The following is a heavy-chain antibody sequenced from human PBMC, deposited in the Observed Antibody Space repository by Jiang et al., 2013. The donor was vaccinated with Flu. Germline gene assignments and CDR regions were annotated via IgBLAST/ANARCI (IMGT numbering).Heavy chain of an antibody. CDR3: ARGSYCGGDCYSLDY. J-gene: IGHJ4*02. CDR1: GGSISSGSYY. Sequence: CSGLVKPSQTLSLTCTVSGGSISSGSYYWSWIRQPAGKGLEWIGRIYTSGSTNYNPSLKSRVTISVDTSKNQFSLKLNSVTAADTAVYYCARGSYCGGDCYSLDYWGQGTLVTVSS. V-gene: IGHV4-61*02. CDR2: IYTSGST. D-gene: IGHD2-21*02.